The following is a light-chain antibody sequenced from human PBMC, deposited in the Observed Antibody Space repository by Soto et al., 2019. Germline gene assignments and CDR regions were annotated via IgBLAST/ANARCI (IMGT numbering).Light chain of an antibody. CDR2: DAS. Sequence: IVMTQSPATLSVSPGERATLSCRASQSISTNLAWYQQKPGQAPRLLIYDASTRATGIPVRFSGSGSGTEFTLTISSLQSEDFAVYYCQQYNKWPPVTFGGGTKVDIK. V-gene: IGKV3-15*01. J-gene: IGKJ4*01. CDR3: QQYNKWPPVT. CDR1: QSISTN.